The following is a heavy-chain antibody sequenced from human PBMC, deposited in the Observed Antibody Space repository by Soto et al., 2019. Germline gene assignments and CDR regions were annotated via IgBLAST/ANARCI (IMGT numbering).Heavy chain of an antibody. CDR2: VNTDGSDT. CDR1: GFTFTKSW. CDR3: AREQSVSGPTTFDY. Sequence: EVQLIESGGGLVQPGGSLRLSCAASGFTFTKSWMHWVRQTPGKGLEWVSRVNTDGSDTIYAGSVKGRFTISRDNAKNTLYLQMNRLTAEDTAMYYCAREQSVSGPTTFDYWGQGALVTVSS. J-gene: IGHJ4*02. V-gene: IGHV3-74*01. D-gene: IGHD6-19*01.